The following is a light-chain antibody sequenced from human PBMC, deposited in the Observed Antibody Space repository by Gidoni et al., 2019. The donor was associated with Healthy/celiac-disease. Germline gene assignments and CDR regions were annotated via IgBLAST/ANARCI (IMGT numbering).Light chain of an antibody. CDR2: GSS. CDR1: SSNIGAGYV. Sequence: QSVLTPPPSVSGAPGQRVTISCTGSSSNIGAGYVVHWYQQHPGTAPKLLIFGSSNQPSGGPDRFSGSKSGTSASLAITGLQAEDEADYYCQSYDSSLSGSRVFGGGTKLTVL. CDR3: QSYDSSLSGSRV. V-gene: IGLV1-40*01. J-gene: IGLJ3*02.